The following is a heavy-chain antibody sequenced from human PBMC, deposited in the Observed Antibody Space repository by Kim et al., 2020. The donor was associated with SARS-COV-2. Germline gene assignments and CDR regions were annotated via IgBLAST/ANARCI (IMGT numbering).Heavy chain of an antibody. CDR2: ISSSSTYI. CDR3: AGQDTYGTFDY. Sequence: GGSLRLSCVGSGFTFSHYTMNWVRQAPGRGLEWVSSISSSSTYIYYADSVKGRFTSSRDNAKSSLYLLMNSLRAEDTAVYYCAGQDTYGTFDYWGQGTRVTVSS. D-gene: IGHD4-17*01. J-gene: IGHJ4*02. V-gene: IGHV3-21*01. CDR1: GFTFSHYT.